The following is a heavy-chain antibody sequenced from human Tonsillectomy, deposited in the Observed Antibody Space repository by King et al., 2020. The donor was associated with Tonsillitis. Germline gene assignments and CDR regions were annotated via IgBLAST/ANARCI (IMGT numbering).Heavy chain of an antibody. J-gene: IGHJ4*02. V-gene: IGHV1-2*02. D-gene: IGHD3-22*01. CDR3: AGVARDSGGYYYVGPHFDH. Sequence: VQLVESGAEVKKPGASVKVSCKASGYTFTGYYMHWVRQAPGQGLEWMGWINPNSGGTNYAQKFQGRVTMTRDTSISTAYMELSRLRSGDTAVYYCAGVARDSGGYYYVGPHFDHGGQGTLVTVSA. CDR2: INPNSGGT. CDR1: GYTFTGYY.